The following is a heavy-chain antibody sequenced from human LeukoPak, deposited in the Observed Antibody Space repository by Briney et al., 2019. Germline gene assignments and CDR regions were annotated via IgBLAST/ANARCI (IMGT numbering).Heavy chain of an antibody. J-gene: IGHJ4*02. V-gene: IGHV1-2*06. CDR3: ARVGYYESSGYYEY. Sequence: ASVKVSCKASGYTLTDYYVHWVRQAPGQGLEWMGRINPNSGGTNYAQKFQGRVTMTRDTSISTVYMELSRLRSDDTAVYYCARVGYYESSGYYEYWGQGTLVTVSS. CDR1: GYTLTDYY. CDR2: INPNSGGT. D-gene: IGHD3-22*01.